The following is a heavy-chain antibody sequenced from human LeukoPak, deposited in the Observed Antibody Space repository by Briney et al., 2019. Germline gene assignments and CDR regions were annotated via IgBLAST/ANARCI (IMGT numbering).Heavy chain of an antibody. Sequence: ASVKVSCKASGYTFTSYDINWVRRAPGQGLEWMGWMTPNSGNTGYAQKFQGRVTITRNTSISTAYMELSSLRSEDTAVYYCASGYSSSWYRGDAFDIWGQGTMVTVSS. CDR2: MTPNSGNT. CDR1: GYTFTSYD. CDR3: ASGYSSSWYRGDAFDI. D-gene: IGHD6-13*01. J-gene: IGHJ3*02. V-gene: IGHV1-8*03.